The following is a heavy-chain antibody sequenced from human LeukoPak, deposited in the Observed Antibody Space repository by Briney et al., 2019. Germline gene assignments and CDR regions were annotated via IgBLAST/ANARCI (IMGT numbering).Heavy chain of an antibody. CDR1: GGSFSGYY. CDR2: INHSGST. V-gene: IGHV4-34*01. CDR3: VRVLPPKLFVP. J-gene: IGHJ5*02. D-gene: IGHD3-3*01. Sequence: SETLSLTCAVYGGSFSGYYWSWIRQPPGKGLEWIGEINHSGSTNYNPSLKSRVTISVDTSKNQFSLKLSSVTAADTAVYYCVRVLPPKLFVPWGQGTLVTVSS.